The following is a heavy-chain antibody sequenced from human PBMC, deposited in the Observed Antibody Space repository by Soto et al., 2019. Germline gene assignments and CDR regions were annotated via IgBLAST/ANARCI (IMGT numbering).Heavy chain of an antibody. J-gene: IGHJ4*02. CDR3: AKLGSSSWSPHYYFDY. V-gene: IGHV3-23*01. D-gene: IGHD2-2*01. CDR2: ITDGGDDT. Sequence: EVQLLESGGGLVQPGGSLRLSCAASGFTFNNYAMGWVRQAPGKGLEWVSAITDGGDDTYYLDSVKGRFTISRDNSKSTLYLQMNSLRAEDTAIYYCAKLGSSSWSPHYYFDYWGQGTLVTVSS. CDR1: GFTFNNYA.